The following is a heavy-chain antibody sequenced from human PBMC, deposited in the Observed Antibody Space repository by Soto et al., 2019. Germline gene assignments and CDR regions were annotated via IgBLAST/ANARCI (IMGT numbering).Heavy chain of an antibody. J-gene: IGHJ5*02. V-gene: IGHV1-8*01. Sequence: GASVKVSCKASGYTFTSYDINWVRQATGQGLEWMGWMNPNSGNTGYAQKFQGRVTMTRNTSISTAYMELSSLRSEDTAVYYCARVSRIPYYCSSTSCQLGVYNWFDPWGQGTLVTVSS. CDR2: MNPNSGNT. CDR1: GYTFTSYD. CDR3: ARVSRIPYYCSSTSCQLGVYNWFDP. D-gene: IGHD2-2*01.